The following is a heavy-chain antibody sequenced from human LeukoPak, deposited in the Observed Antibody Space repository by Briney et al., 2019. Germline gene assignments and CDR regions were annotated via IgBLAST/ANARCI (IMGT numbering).Heavy chain of an antibody. CDR2: IGSSSSYI. CDR3: ARDPPYYYDSSPPAGGY. J-gene: IGHJ4*02. CDR1: GFTFSSYS. Sequence: GGSLRLSCAASGFTFSSYSMNWVRQAPGKGLEWVSSIGSSSSYIYYADSVKGRFTISRDNAKNSLYLQMNSLRAEDTAVYYCARDPPYYYDSSPPAGGYWGQGTLVTVSS. V-gene: IGHV3-21*01. D-gene: IGHD3-22*01.